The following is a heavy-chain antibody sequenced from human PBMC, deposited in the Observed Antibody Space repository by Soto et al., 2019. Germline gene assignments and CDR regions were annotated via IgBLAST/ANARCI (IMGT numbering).Heavy chain of an antibody. CDR3: VKSRGGNNFDFFD. CDR1: GFAFSSYA. CDR2: VRGNGDPP. J-gene: IGHJ4*02. V-gene: IGHV3-64D*06. Sequence: GGSLRLSCAASGFAFSSYALHWVRQAPGKGLEYISGVRGNGDPPFYTDSVKGRFTISRDTPKNTLYLQMTTLSADDTAVYYCVKSRGGNNFDFFDWGQGTLVTVS. D-gene: IGHD5-12*01.